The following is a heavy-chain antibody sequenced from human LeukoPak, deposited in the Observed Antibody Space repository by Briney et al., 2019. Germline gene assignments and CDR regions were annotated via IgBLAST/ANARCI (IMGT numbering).Heavy chain of an antibody. CDR2: IYYNAST. Sequence: PSETLSLTCSVSGGSISRYYWSWIRQPPGKGLEWIGDIYYNASTNYNPSLQSRVTISVDTSKNQYCLKLSSVTAADTAVYYCARHPRDGYNSPYFYYGVAVWGHGTTVTVSS. J-gene: IGHJ6*02. D-gene: IGHD5-24*01. CDR3: ARHPRDGYNSPYFYYGVAV. CDR1: GGSISRYY. V-gene: IGHV4-59*08.